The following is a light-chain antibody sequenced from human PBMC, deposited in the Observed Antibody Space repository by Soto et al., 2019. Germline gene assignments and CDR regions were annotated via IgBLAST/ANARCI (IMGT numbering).Light chain of an antibody. CDR2: RSD. CDR1: SSNIGSNH. CDR3: SARDDILSGVV. Sequence: QSVLTQPPSASGTPGQRVTISCSGSSSNIGSNHVYWYQQFPGMAPKLLVYRSDQRPTGVPDRFSGSKSGTSASLAISGLRSDDEADYYCSARDDILSGVVFGGGTKVTVL. J-gene: IGLJ2*01. V-gene: IGLV1-47*01.